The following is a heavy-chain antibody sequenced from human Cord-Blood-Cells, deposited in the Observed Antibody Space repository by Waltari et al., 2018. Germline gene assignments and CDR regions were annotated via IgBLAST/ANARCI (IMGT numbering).Heavy chain of an antibody. Sequence: EVQLLESGGGLVQPGGSLRLSCAASGCTFSGDAWGGGRQAPGKGMEWVSAISGSGGSTYYADSVKGRFTISRDNYKNTLYLQMNSLRAEDTAVYYCAKVDGSRYFDLWGRGTLVTVSS. V-gene: IGHV3-23*01. CDR1: GCTFSGDA. D-gene: IGHD3-10*01. CDR3: AKVDGSRYFDL. J-gene: IGHJ2*01. CDR2: ISGSGGST.